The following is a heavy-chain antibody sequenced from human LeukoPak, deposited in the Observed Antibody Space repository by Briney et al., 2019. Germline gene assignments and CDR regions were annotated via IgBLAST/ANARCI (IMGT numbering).Heavy chain of an antibody. V-gene: IGHV3-21*01. CDR1: GFTFSSYS. CDR2: ISSSSSSYI. D-gene: IGHD2-15*01. CDR3: ARDGGVRVVVAATPDAFDI. Sequence: PGGSLRLSCAASGFTFSSYSMNWVRQAPGKGLEWVSSISSSSSSYIYYADSVKGRFTISRDNAKNSLYLQMNSLRAEDTAVYYCARDGGVRVVVAATPDAFDIWGQGTMVTVSS. J-gene: IGHJ3*02.